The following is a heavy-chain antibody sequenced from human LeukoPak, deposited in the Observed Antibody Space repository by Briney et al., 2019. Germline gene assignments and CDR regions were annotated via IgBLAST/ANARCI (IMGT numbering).Heavy chain of an antibody. D-gene: IGHD1-26*01. J-gene: IGHJ4*02. CDR1: GFTFSNYG. V-gene: IGHV3-30*02. CDR2: IRYDGSNK. Sequence: GGSLRLSCAASGFTFSNYGMHWVRQAPGKGLEWVAFIRYDGSNKYYADSVKGRFTISRDNSKNTLYLQMNSLRAEDTAVYYCVIRIVGARAYYFDYWGQGTLVTLSS. CDR3: VIRIVGARAYYFDY.